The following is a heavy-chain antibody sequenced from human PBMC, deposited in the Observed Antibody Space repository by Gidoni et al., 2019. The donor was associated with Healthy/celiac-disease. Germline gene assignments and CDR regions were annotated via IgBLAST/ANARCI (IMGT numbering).Heavy chain of an antibody. D-gene: IGHD2-21*02. Sequence: QVQLVESGGGVVQPGRSRRLSCAASGFPFSSYARPGVRQAPGKGLEWVAVISYDGSNKYYADSVKGRFTISRDNSKNTLYLQMNSLRAEDTAVYYCARDQAVTAILSRYYYYGMDVWGQGTTVTVSS. CDR1: GFPFSSYA. J-gene: IGHJ6*02. CDR2: ISYDGSNK. CDR3: ARDQAVTAILSRYYYYGMDV. V-gene: IGHV3-30-3*01.